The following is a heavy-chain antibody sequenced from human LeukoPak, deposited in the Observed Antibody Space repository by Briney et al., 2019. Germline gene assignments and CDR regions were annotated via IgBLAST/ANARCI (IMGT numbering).Heavy chain of an antibody. Sequence: PGGSLRLSCAVSGFTFSRYSMNWVRQAPGKGLEWVSSISISSNYIYYTDSVKGRFTISRDNAKNSLYLQMNSLRAEDTAVYYCARDGYNYSDYWGQGTLVTVSS. CDR2: ISISSNYI. V-gene: IGHV3-21*01. CDR1: GFTFSRYS. CDR3: ARDGYNYSDY. J-gene: IGHJ4*02. D-gene: IGHD5-24*01.